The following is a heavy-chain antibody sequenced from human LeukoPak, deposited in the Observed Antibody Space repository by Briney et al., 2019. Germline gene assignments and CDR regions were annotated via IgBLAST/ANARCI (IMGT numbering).Heavy chain of an antibody. CDR2: ISYDGSNK. D-gene: IGHD3-9*01. CDR3: AKGLPLGKYYDILTGYYNDDY. CDR1: GYSFTSYW. Sequence: GESLKISCKGSGYSFTSYWIGWVRQAPGKGLEWVAVISYDGSNKYYTDSVKGRFTISRDNSKNTLYLQMNSLRAEDTAVYYCAKGLPLGKYYDILTGYYNDDYWGQGTLVTVSS. J-gene: IGHJ4*02. V-gene: IGHV3-30*18.